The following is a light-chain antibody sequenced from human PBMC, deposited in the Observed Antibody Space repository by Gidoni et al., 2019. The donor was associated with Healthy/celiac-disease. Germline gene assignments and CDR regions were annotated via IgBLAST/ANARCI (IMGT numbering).Light chain of an antibody. CDR3: QQCYSTPFT. Sequence: DIVLTQPPDSLAVSLGERATLNCKSSQSVVYSSNNKNYLAWYQQKPGQPPKLLIYGASTRESGVPDRFSGSGSGTDFTLTISSLQAEDVAVYYCQQCYSTPFTFXPXTKVDIK. CDR1: QSVVYSSNNKNY. V-gene: IGKV4-1*01. CDR2: GAS. J-gene: IGKJ3*01.